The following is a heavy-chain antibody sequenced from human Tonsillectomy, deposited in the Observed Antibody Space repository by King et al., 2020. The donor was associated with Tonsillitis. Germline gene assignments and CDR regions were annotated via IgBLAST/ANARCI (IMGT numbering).Heavy chain of an antibody. CDR3: ARDGIAAAFSWFDP. J-gene: IGHJ5*02. CDR2: ISYDGSNK. D-gene: IGHD6-13*01. V-gene: IGHV3-30*04. Sequence: VQLVESGGGVVQPGRSLRLSCAASGFTFSSYAMHWVRQAPGKGLEWVAVISYDGSNKYYADSEKGRFTISRDNSKNTLYLQMNSLRAEDTAVYYCARDGIAAAFSWFDPWGQGTLVTVSS. CDR1: GFTFSSYA.